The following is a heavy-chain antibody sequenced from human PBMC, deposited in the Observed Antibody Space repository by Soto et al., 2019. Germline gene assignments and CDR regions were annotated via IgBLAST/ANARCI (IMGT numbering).Heavy chain of an antibody. D-gene: IGHD6-6*01. V-gene: IGHV4-31*03. CDR1: GGSISSGGYY. CDR3: ARARSSSSAPSPVDY. Sequence: SETLSLTCTVSGGSISSGGYYWSWFRQHPGKGLEWIGYIYYSGLTYYNPSPRRRVTISVDTSKNQFSQKLSSVTAADTAVYYCARARSSSSAPSPVDYWGQGILVTGSS. J-gene: IGHJ4*02. CDR2: IYYSGLT.